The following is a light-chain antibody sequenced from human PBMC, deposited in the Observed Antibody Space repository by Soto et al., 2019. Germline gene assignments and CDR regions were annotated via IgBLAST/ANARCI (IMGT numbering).Light chain of an antibody. V-gene: IGKV3-20*01. CDR3: QQYSSLWT. Sequence: EIVLTQSPGTLSLSPGERATLSCRTSQSVSNNYLAWYQQKPGQAPRLLIYGASSRATGIPDRFSGSGSGTDFTLSISRLEPEDFAVYYCQQYSSLWTLVQGTKVDIK. CDR2: GAS. CDR1: QSVSNNY. J-gene: IGKJ1*01.